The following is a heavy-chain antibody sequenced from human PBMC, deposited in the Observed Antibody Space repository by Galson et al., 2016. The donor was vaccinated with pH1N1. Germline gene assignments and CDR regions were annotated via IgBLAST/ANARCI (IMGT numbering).Heavy chain of an antibody. Sequence: QSGAEVKKAGESLKISCKGSGYTFTTYWIAWVRQMPGKGLEWMGIVYPPDSDTRCSPSFEGLVTISADKSISTAYLQWSSLKASDTAVYYCARLIGGGYNIREFDYWGQGTQVTVSS. V-gene: IGHV5-51*03. J-gene: IGHJ4*02. D-gene: IGHD5-24*01. CDR2: VYPPDSDT. CDR3: ARLIGGGYNIREFDY. CDR1: GYTFTTYW.